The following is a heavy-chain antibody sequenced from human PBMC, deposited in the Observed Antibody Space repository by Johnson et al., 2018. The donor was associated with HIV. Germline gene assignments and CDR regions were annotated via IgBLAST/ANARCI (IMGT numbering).Heavy chain of an antibody. J-gene: IGHJ3*02. CDR2: IQQDGSEK. Sequence: VQLVESGGGVVQPGRSLRLSCAASGFTFSSYGMHWVRQAPGKGLAWVANIQQDGSEKYYVDSVKGRFTISRENAKNSLYLQMSSLRAEDTAVYYCASDWTPAYSGIYYDALDIWGQGTMVTVSS. CDR3: ASDWTPAYSGIYYDALDI. CDR1: GFTFSSYG. D-gene: IGHD1-26*01. V-gene: IGHV3-7*01.